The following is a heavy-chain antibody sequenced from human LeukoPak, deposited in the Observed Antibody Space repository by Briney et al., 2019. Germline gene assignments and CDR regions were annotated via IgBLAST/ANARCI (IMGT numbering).Heavy chain of an antibody. J-gene: IGHJ4*02. D-gene: IGHD7-27*01. CDR2: IYHGGST. CDR1: GYSISSGYY. Sequence: SETLSLTCSVSGYSISSGYYWGWIRQPPGKGLEWIGNIYHGGSTYYNPSLKSRVTISADTSKNQFSLKLSSVTAADTAVYYCATLLTGGVDYWGQGTLVTVSS. V-gene: IGHV4-38-2*02. CDR3: ATLLTGGVDY.